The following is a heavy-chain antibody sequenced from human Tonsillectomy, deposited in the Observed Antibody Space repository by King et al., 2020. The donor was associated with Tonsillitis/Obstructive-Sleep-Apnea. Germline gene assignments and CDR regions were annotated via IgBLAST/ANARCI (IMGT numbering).Heavy chain of an antibody. J-gene: IGHJ3*02. CDR3: ARGTTETAYDI. V-gene: IGHV4-34*01. CDR1: GGSFTGYY. D-gene: IGHD4-17*01. Sequence: QVQLQQWGAGLLKPSETLSLTCAVYGGSFTGYYWTWIRQSPRKGLEWIGEINHGGSTNHDPSLTGRVTISIDTSKNQFSLKLNSVTAADTAVYYCARGTTETAYDIWGQGTMVTVSS. CDR2: INHGGST.